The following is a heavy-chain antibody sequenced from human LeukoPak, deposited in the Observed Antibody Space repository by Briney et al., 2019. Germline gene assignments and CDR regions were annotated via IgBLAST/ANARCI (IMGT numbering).Heavy chain of an antibody. Sequence: PGGSLRFSCAASGFTFSSYSMNWVRQAPGKGLEWVSSISGSSSYIYYADSVKGRFTISRDNAKNSLYLQMNSLRAEDTAVYYCARKENFDYCGQGTLVTVSS. CDR3: ARKENFDY. CDR2: ISGSSSYI. CDR1: GFTFSSYS. D-gene: IGHD5-24*01. J-gene: IGHJ4*02. V-gene: IGHV3-21*01.